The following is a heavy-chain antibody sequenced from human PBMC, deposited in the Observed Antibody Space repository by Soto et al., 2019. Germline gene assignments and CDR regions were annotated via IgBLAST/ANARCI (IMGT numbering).Heavy chain of an antibody. CDR2: INPNSGGT. V-gene: IGHV1-2*02. J-gene: IGHJ6*02. Sequence: GASVKVSCKASGYTFTDYYMHWVRQAPGQGLEWMGWINPNSGGTNYAQKFQGRVTMTRDTSISTAYMELNRLRSDDTAVYYCARDVDYDILTTYYYYYYGMDVWGQGTTVTVSS. CDR1: GYTFTDYY. D-gene: IGHD3-9*01. CDR3: ARDVDYDILTTYYYYYYGMDV.